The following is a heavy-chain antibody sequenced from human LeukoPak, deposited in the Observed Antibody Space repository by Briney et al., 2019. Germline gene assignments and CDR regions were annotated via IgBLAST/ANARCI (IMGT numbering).Heavy chain of an antibody. CDR2: IIPIFGTA. CDR1: GGTFSSYA. Sequence: GASVKVSCKASGGTFSSYAISWVRQAPGRGLEWMGGIIPIFGTANYAQKFQGRVTITADESTSTAYMELSSLRSEDTAVYYCAREARYCSSTSCYRGAFDIWGQGTMVTVSS. D-gene: IGHD2-2*02. J-gene: IGHJ3*02. V-gene: IGHV1-69*13. CDR3: AREARYCSSTSCYRGAFDI.